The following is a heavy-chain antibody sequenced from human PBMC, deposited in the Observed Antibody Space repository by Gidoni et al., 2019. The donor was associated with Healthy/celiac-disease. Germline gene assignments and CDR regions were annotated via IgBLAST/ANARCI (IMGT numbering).Heavy chain of an antibody. V-gene: IGHV3-48*03. Sequence: AASGFTFSSYEMNWVRQAPGKGLEWVSYISSRGSTIFYAYSVNGRFHISRDNAKNSLYLQRNSLRAEDTAVYYCARGSPGHCPGVCYYGMDVWGQGTTVTVSS. J-gene: IGHJ6*02. D-gene: IGHD2-21*02. CDR2: ISSRGSTI. CDR1: GFTFSSYE. CDR3: ARGSPGHCPGVCYYGMDV.